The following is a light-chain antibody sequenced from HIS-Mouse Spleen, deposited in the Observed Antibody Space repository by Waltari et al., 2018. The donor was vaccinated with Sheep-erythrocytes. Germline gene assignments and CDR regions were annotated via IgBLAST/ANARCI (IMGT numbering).Light chain of an antibody. CDR3: CSYAGSSTPWV. Sequence: QSALTQPASVSGSPGQSITISCTGTSSDVVSYNLVSWYQQHPGKAPKLMIYEGSKRPSGVYSRFSGSQSGNTASLTISGLQAEDGADYYCCSYAGSSTPWVFGGGTKLTVL. CDR2: EGS. CDR1: SSDVVSYNL. V-gene: IGLV2-23*01. J-gene: IGLJ3*02.